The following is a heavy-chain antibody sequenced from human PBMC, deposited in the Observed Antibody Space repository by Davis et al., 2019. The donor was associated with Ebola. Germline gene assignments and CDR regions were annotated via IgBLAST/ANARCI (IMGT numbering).Heavy chain of an antibody. CDR2: ISGSGGST. CDR3: ARVTRDYGDYFDY. D-gene: IGHD4-17*01. Sequence: GESLKISCAASGFTVITKYMSWVRQAPGKGLEWVSAISGSGGSTYYADSVKGRFTISRDNSKNTLYLQMNSLRAEDTAVYYCARVTRDYGDYFDYWGQGTLVTVSS. J-gene: IGHJ4*02. CDR1: GFTVITKY. V-gene: IGHV3-23*01.